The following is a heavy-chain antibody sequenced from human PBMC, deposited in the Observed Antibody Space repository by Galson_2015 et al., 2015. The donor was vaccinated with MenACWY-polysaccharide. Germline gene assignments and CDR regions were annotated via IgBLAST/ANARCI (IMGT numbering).Heavy chain of an antibody. D-gene: IGHD1-26*01. CDR1: DYSIRSGYF. CDR3: ARVEKYSGSYYILH. CDR2: VYHSGST. Sequence: SEILSLTCAVSDYSIRSGYFWGWIRQPPGKGLEWIGSVYHSGSTYYNPSLKSRVTISVDTSRNQFSLKLSSVTAADTAVYYCARVEKYSGSYYILHWGQGTLVTVSS. V-gene: IGHV4-38-2*01. J-gene: IGHJ4*02.